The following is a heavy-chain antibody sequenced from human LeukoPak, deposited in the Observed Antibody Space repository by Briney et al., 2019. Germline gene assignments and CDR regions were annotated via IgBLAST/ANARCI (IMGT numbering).Heavy chain of an antibody. V-gene: IGHV1-8*02. CDR1: GYSFISYD. Sequence: ASVKVSCKASGYSFISYDINWVRQAPGQGLEWMGWMNPNSGYAGFAQKFQGRVTSTRDTSTGTAYLELSSLRSEDTAVYFCARGEYYGSGSWGYWGRGTLVTVSS. CDR2: MNPNSGYA. D-gene: IGHD3-10*01. J-gene: IGHJ4*02. CDR3: ARGEYYGSGSWGY.